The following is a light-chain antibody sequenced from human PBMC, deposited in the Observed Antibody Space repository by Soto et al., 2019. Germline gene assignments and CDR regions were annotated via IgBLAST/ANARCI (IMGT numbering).Light chain of an antibody. CDR2: AAS. Sequence: DIQMTQSPSSLSASVGDRVTITCRASQGVSTYLAWFQQKPGNAPKSLIYAASTLHSGVPSKFSGSGSGTDFTLTISSLQPEDFAVYYCQQHDSWPRTFGQGTKVEIK. CDR1: QGVSTY. J-gene: IGKJ1*01. V-gene: IGKV1-16*02. CDR3: QQHDSWPRT.